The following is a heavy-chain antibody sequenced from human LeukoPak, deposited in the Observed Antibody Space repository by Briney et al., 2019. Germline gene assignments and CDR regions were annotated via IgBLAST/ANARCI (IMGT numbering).Heavy chain of an antibody. CDR3: AKDMAIFGVVTTFDP. J-gene: IGHJ5*02. CDR1: GFTFSSYA. Sequence: GGSLRLSCAASGFTFSSYAMSWVRQAPGKGLEWVSAISGSGGSTYYADSVKGRFTISRDNSKNTLYLQMNSLRGEDTAVYYCAKDMAIFGVVTTFDPWGQGTLVTVSS. CDR2: ISGSGGST. V-gene: IGHV3-23*01. D-gene: IGHD3-3*01.